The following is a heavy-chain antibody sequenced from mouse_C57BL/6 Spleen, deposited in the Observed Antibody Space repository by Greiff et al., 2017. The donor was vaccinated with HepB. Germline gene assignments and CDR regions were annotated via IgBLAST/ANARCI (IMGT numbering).Heavy chain of an antibody. Sequence: DVHLVESGGGLVKPGGSLKLSCAASGFTFSSYAMSWVRQTPEKRLEWVATISDGGSYTYYPDNVKGRFTISRDTAKNNLYLQMSHLKSEDTAMYYCARVKEVRYYAMDYWGQGTSVTVSS. J-gene: IGHJ4*01. V-gene: IGHV5-4*01. CDR2: ISDGGSYT. CDR1: GFTFSSYA. CDR3: ARVKEVRYYAMDY.